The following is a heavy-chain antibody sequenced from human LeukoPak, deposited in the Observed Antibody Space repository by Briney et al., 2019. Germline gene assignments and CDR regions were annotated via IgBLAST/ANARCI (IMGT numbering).Heavy chain of an antibody. CDR3: ARWSEAYCGGDCYSSDFLGYYFDY. CDR1: GFTFSSYS. Sequence: GGSLRLSCAASGFTFSSYSMNWVRQAPGKGLEWVSYISSSSSTIYYADSVKGRFTISRDNAKNSLYLQMNSLRAEDTAVYYCARWSEAYCGGDCYSSDFLGYYFDYWGQGTLVTVSS. CDR2: ISSSSSTI. V-gene: IGHV3-48*04. J-gene: IGHJ4*02. D-gene: IGHD2-21*02.